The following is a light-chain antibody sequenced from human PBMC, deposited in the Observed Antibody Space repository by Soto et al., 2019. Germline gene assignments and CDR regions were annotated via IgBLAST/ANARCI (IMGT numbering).Light chain of an antibody. CDR2: DVS. V-gene: IGLV2-14*03. CDR1: NSDIGGYNY. J-gene: IGLJ2*01. Sequence: QSALTQPASVSGSPGQSITISCTGTNSDIGGYNYVSWYQQHPGKAPKLMIYDVSNRHSGVSYRFSGSKSGNTASLTISGLQAEDEADYYCSSYTSRSTLGVFGGGTKLTVL. CDR3: SSYTSRSTLGV.